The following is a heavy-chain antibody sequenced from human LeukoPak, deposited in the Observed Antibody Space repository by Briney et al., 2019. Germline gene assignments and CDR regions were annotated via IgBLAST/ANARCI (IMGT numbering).Heavy chain of an antibody. CDR3: ARGVRIAVAGNIDY. J-gene: IGHJ4*02. Sequence: GGSLRLSCAASGFTFSSYAIHWARQAPGKGLDWVAVISYDGSNKNYADSVKGRFTISRDNSKNTLYLQMNSLRAEDTAVYYCARGVRIAVAGNIDYWGQGTLVTVSS. CDR2: ISYDGSNK. CDR1: GFTFSSYA. D-gene: IGHD6-19*01. V-gene: IGHV3-30*04.